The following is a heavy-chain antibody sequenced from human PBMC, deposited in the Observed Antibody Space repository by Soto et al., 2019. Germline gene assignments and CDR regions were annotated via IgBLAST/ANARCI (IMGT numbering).Heavy chain of an antibody. CDR2: ILPIFDTT. Sequence: QVQLVQSGAEVKKPGSSVKVSCQASGGIFSSNSISWVRQAPGQGLEWMGGILPIFDTTHYAQKFQGRVTITADESTSTAHMELSSLKSEDTALYYCETGGRGYISAPRFYFEYWGQGTLVTVSS. CDR3: ETGGRGYISAPRFYFEY. J-gene: IGHJ4*02. CDR1: GGIFSSNS. V-gene: IGHV1-69*01. D-gene: IGHD5-18*01.